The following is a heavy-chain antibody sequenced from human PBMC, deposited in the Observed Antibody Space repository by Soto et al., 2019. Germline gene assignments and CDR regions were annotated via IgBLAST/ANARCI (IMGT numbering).Heavy chain of an antibody. J-gene: IGHJ4*02. CDR3: AKDVGMITFGGDDL. D-gene: IGHD3-16*01. CDR2: ISGSGGST. Sequence: EVQLLESGGGLVQPGGSLRLSCAASGFTFSSYAMSWVRQAPGKGLEWVSAISGSGGSTYYADSVKGRFTISRDNSKNTLYLQRNSLRAEDTAVYYCAKDVGMITFGGDDLRGQGTLVTVSS. V-gene: IGHV3-23*01. CDR1: GFTFSSYA.